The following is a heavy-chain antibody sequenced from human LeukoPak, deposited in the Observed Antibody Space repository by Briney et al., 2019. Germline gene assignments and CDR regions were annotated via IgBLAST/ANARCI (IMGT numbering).Heavy chain of an antibody. V-gene: IGHV3-21*01. CDR3: AGLRRNGDSGGFYYYYDY. Sequence: GGSLRLSCAASGFTFTSFSFNWVRQAPGKGLEWVSSINTVATYIYYADSVRGRFTISRDNAKNSVYLQMDSLRAEDTGVYYCAGLRRNGDSGGFYYYYDYWGQGTLVTVSS. CDR2: INTVATYI. D-gene: IGHD3-22*01. CDR1: GFTFTSFS. J-gene: IGHJ4*02.